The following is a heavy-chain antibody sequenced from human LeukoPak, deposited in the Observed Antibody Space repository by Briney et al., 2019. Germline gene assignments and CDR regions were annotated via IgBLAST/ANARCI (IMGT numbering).Heavy chain of an antibody. J-gene: IGHJ4*02. CDR1: GGSFISGYY. D-gene: IGHD6-13*01. V-gene: IGHV4-34*01. CDR2: IHHSGST. Sequence: KPSETLSLTCAVSGGSFISGYYWPFLRQTPEKGLEWIGEIHHSGSTNYNPTYNPSLKSRVTISLDTSKNQVSLKLNSVTAADTALYYCATFRWAVGFEYWGQGTLVTVSS. CDR3: ATFRWAVGFEY.